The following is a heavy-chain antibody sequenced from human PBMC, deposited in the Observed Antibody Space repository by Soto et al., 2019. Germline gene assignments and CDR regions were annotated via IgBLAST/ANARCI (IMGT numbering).Heavy chain of an antibody. CDR1: GYTFTSYA. CDR3: ARAGLAIAAAGRYYYYMDV. CDR2: INAGNGNT. J-gene: IGHJ6*03. V-gene: IGHV1-3*01. Sequence: QVQLVQSGAEVKKPGASVKVSCKASGYTFTSYAMHWVRQAPGQRLEWMGWINAGNGNTKYSQKFQGRVTITRDTSASTAYMELSRLRSEDTAVYYCARAGLAIAAAGRYYYYMDVWGKGTTVTVSS. D-gene: IGHD6-13*01.